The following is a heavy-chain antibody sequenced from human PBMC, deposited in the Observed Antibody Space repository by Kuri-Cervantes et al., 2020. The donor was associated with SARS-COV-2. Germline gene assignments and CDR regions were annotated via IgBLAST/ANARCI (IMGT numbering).Heavy chain of an antibody. CDR3: ARDGTPKSWGSAFDI. D-gene: IGHD7-27*01. Sequence: SETLSLTCAVSGYSISSGYYWGWIRQPPGKGLEWIGSIYYSGSTYYNPSLKSRVTISVDTSKNQFSLKLSSETAADTAVYYCARDGTPKSWGSAFDIWGQGTMVTVSS. CDR1: GYSISSGYY. CDR2: IYYSGST. V-gene: IGHV4-38-2*02. J-gene: IGHJ3*02.